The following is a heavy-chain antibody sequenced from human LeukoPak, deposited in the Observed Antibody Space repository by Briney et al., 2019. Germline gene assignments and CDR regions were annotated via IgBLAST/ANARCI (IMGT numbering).Heavy chain of an antibody. J-gene: IGHJ4*02. CDR2: ISAYNGDT. D-gene: IGHD1-26*01. CDR1: GYTFTSYG. V-gene: IGHV1-18*01. Sequence: ASVKVSCKASGYTFTSYGISWVRQAPGQGLEWMGWISAYNGDTNYAQKLQGRVTMTTDTSTSTAYMELRSLRSDDTAVYYCARDPGGSGPLIVGAIPLDYWGQGTLVTVSS. CDR3: ARDPGGSGPLIVGAIPLDY.